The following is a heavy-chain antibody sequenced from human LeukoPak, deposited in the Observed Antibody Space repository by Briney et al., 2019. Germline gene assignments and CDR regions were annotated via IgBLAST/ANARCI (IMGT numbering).Heavy chain of an antibody. CDR2: ISGSGGTT. V-gene: IGHV3-23*01. Sequence: GGSLRLSCAASGFIFSSYAMTWVRQAPGKGLDWVSGISGSGGTTYYADSVKGRFTISRDNSKNTLYLQMNSLRAEDTAVYYCAKTPRGYCSSTSCSLFDYWGQGTLVTVSS. CDR3: AKTPRGYCSSTSCSLFDY. J-gene: IGHJ4*02. CDR1: GFIFSSYA. D-gene: IGHD2-2*01.